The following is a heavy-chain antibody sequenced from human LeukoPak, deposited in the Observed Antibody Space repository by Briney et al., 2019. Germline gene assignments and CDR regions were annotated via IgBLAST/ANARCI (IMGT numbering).Heavy chain of an antibody. CDR1: GISFGEYA. Sequence: GRSLRLSCTTSGISFGEYAMSWVSQAPGKGLEWVSTMSGSGGSTYYADSVKGRFTISRDNSKNTLYLQMNSLRAEDTAVYYCAKDNYYDSSGYYRYYYGMDVWGQGTTVTVSS. V-gene: IGHV3-23*01. CDR2: MSGSGGST. D-gene: IGHD3-22*01. CDR3: AKDNYYDSSGYYRYYYGMDV. J-gene: IGHJ6*02.